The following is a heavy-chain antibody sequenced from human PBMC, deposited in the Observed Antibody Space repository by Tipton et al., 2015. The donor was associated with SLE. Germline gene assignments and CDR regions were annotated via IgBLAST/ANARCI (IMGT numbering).Heavy chain of an antibody. J-gene: IGHJ4*02. CDR2: IYYSGST. V-gene: IGHV4-39*01. D-gene: IGHD4-17*01. CDR3: ARLFSPTPYGDYVYFDY. Sequence: TLSLTCTVSGDSINSYYWGWIRQPPGKGLEWIGSIYYSGSTYYNPSLKSRVTISVDTSKNLFSLKLSSVTAADTAVYYCARLFSPTPYGDYVYFDYWGQGTLVTVSS. CDR1: GDSINSYY.